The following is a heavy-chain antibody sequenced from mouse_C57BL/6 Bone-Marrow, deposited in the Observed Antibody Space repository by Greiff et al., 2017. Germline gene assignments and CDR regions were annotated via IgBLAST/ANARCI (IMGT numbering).Heavy chain of an antibody. J-gene: IGHJ4*01. Sequence: QVQLQQPGAELVKPGASVKLSCKASGYTFTSYWMHWVKQRPGQGLEWIGMIHPNSGSTNYNEKFKSKATLTVDKSSSTAYMQLSSLTSEDSAVYYCARDGLCHAMDYWGQGTSVTVSS. CDR1: GYTFTSYW. CDR2: IHPNSGST. D-gene: IGHD3-1*01. V-gene: IGHV1-64*01. CDR3: ARDGLCHAMDY.